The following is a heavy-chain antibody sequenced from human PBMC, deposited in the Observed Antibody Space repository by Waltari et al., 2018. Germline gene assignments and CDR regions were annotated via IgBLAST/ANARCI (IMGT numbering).Heavy chain of an antibody. Sequence: EVQLVESGGGLVQPGGSLRLSWAASGFRLSSYGMNWVRQAPGKGLEWVAHISGGGYPIYYADSVKGRFTISRDNAKNSLFLQMNGLRAEDTAVYYCAPMGASRLTWTDWGQGTLVTVSS. CDR3: APMGASRLTWTD. V-gene: IGHV3-48*01. CDR2: ISGGGYPI. J-gene: IGHJ4*02. CDR1: GFRLSSYG. D-gene: IGHD1-26*01.